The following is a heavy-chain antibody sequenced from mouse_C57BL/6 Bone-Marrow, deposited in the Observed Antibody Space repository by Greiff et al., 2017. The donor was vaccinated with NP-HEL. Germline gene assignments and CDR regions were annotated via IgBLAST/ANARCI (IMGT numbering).Heavy chain of an antibody. V-gene: IGHV1-80*01. CDR2: IYPGDGDT. Sequence: LQESGAELVKPGASVKISCKASGYAFSSYWMNWVKQRPGKGLEWIGQIYPGDGDTNYNGKFKGKATLTADKSSSTAYMQLSSLTSEDSAVYFCARESYYAMDYWGQGTSVTVSS. CDR1: GYAFSSYW. J-gene: IGHJ4*01. CDR3: ARESYYAMDY.